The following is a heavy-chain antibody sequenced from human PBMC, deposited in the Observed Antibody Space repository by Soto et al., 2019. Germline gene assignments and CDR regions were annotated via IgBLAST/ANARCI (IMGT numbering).Heavy chain of an antibody. J-gene: IGHJ3*02. D-gene: IGHD3-3*01. CDR2: ISAYNGNT. V-gene: IGHV1-18*01. CDR1: GYTFTSYG. Sequence: QVQLVQSGAEVKKPGASVKVSCKASGYTFTSYGISWVRQAPGQGLEWMGWISAYNGNTNYAQKLQGRVTMTTDTSASTAYMELRSVRADDTAVYYCARSLGMTIFGVVSCAFDIWGQGTMVTVSS. CDR3: ARSLGMTIFGVVSCAFDI.